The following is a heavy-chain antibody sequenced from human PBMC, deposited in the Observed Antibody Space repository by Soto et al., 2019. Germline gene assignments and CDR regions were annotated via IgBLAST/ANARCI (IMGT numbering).Heavy chain of an antibody. CDR3: AREGVKGGNYYYYMDV. J-gene: IGHJ6*03. V-gene: IGHV1-8*01. CDR1: GYTFTSYD. CDR2: MNPNSGNT. Sequence: PSVKVSCKASGYTFTSYDINWVRQATGQGLEWMGWMNPNSGNTGYAQKFQGRVTMTRNTSISTAYMELSSLRSEDTAVYYCAREGVKGGNYYYYMDVWGKGTTVTVSS. D-gene: IGHD3-10*01.